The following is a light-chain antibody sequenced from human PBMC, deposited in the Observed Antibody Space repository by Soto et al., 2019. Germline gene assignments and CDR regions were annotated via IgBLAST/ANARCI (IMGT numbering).Light chain of an antibody. Sequence: EIMMTQSPATLSVSPGERATLSCRASQSVTSNLAWFQQKRGQAPRLLIYGASTRATGISARFSGSGSGTEFTLTISSLQSEDFPVYYCQQYNNWPRTFGQGTKVEI. CDR2: GAS. V-gene: IGKV3-15*01. CDR1: QSVTSN. J-gene: IGKJ1*01. CDR3: QQYNNWPRT.